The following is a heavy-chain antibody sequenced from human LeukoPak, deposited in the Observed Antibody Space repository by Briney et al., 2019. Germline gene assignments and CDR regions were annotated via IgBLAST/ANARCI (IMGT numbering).Heavy chain of an antibody. CDR2: INHSGST. CDR3: ARDSGSGWSFDY. Sequence: SETLSLTCAVYGGSFSGYYWSWIRQPPGKGLEWIGEINHSGSTNYNPSLKSRVTISVDTSKNQFSLELSSVTAADTAVYYCARDSGSGWSFDYWGQGTLVTVSS. D-gene: IGHD6-19*01. J-gene: IGHJ4*02. V-gene: IGHV4-34*01. CDR1: GGSFSGYY.